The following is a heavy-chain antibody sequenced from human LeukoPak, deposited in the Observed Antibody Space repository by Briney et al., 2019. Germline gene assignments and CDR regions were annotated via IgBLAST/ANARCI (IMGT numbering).Heavy chain of an antibody. CDR3: ARDGLAYCGGDCFPS. V-gene: IGHV1-2*02. Sequence: ASVKVSCKASGYTFTGYYMYWVRQAPGQGLEWMGWINPNSGGTNYAQKFQGRVTMTRDTSISTAYMELSRLRSDDTAVYYCARDGLAYCGGDCFPSWGQGTLVTVSS. D-gene: IGHD2-21*01. CDR2: INPNSGGT. CDR1: GYTFTGYY. J-gene: IGHJ4*02.